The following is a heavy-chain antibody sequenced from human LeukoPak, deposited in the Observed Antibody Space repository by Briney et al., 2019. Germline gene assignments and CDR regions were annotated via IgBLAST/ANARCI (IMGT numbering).Heavy chain of an antibody. V-gene: IGHV1-18*01. Sequence: GSSVKVSCKASGGTFSSYAISWVRQAPGQGLEWMGWISAYNGNTNYAQKLQGRVTMTTDTSTSTAYMELRSLRSDDTAVYYCARVSASSSWYARYYYYYYYMDVWGKGTTVTVSS. CDR1: GGTFSSYA. CDR3: ARVSASSSWYARYYYYYYYMDV. D-gene: IGHD6-13*01. CDR2: ISAYNGNT. J-gene: IGHJ6*03.